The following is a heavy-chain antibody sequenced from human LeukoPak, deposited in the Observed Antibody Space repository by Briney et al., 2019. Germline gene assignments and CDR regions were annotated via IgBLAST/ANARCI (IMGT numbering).Heavy chain of an antibody. V-gene: IGHV4-59*08. CDR2: IYYSGNA. CDR1: GGSISSQY. Sequence: SETLSLTCSVSGGSISSQYWSWVRQPPGKGLEWIGYIYYSGNANYNPSLKSRVTISVDTSKNQFSLKMTSVTAADTAVYYCARLFGSGSDFDFCGQGTMVTVSS. CDR3: ARLFGSGSDFDF. D-gene: IGHD3-10*01. J-gene: IGHJ3*01.